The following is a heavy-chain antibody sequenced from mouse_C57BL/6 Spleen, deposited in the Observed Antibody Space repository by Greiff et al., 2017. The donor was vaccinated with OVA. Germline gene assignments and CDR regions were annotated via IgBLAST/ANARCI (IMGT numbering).Heavy chain of an antibody. CDR3: AREGHYRSRDY. CDR1: GYTFTSYW. J-gene: IGHJ2*01. CDR2: ISPGSGST. Sequence: QVQLQQPGAELVKPGASVKMSCKASGYTFTSYWITWVKQRPGQGLEWIGDISPGSGSTNYNEKFKSKATLTVDTSSSTAYMQLSSLTSEDSAVYYCAREGHYRSRDYGGQGTTLTVSS. D-gene: IGHD1-1*01. V-gene: IGHV1-55*01.